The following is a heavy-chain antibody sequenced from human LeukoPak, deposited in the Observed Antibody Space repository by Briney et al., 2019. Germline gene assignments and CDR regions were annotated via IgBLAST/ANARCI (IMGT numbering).Heavy chain of an antibody. D-gene: IGHD5-12*01. CDR1: GFTFSNYA. J-gene: IGHJ4*02. CDR2: ITATSDTT. CDR3: AKRRSYSGYDIDY. V-gene: IGHV3-23*01. Sequence: PGGSLRLSRAASGFTFSNYAMTWVRQAPGRGVEWVSAITATSDTTYYVDSVKGRFTISRDNSKDTLYLQMNSLRAEDTALYYFAKRRSYSGYDIDYWGQGTLGTVSS.